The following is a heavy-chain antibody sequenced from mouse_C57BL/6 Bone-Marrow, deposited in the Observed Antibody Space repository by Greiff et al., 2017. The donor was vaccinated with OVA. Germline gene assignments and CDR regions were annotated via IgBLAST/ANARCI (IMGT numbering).Heavy chain of an antibody. CDR1: GYTFTDYY. Sequence: VQLQQSGPVLVKPGASVKMSCKASGYTFTDYYMNWVKQSHGKSLEWIGVINPYNGGTSYNQKFKGKATLTVDKSSSTAYMELNSLTSEDSAVYYCARDSVWGYDYALAYWGQGTLVTVSA. CDR2: INPYNGGT. J-gene: IGHJ3*01. D-gene: IGHD2-4*01. CDR3: ARDSVWGYDYALAY. V-gene: IGHV1-19*01.